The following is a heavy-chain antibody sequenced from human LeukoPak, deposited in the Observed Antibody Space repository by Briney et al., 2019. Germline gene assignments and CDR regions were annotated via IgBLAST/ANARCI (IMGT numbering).Heavy chain of an antibody. CDR2: IYYSGST. Sequence: LRLSCAASGFTFSSYSMNWVRQPPGKGLEWIGYIYYSGSTYYNPSLKSRVTISVDTSKNQFSLKLSSVTAADTAVYYCARGDGDYDFDYWGQGTLVTVSS. D-gene: IGHD4-17*01. CDR3: ARGDGDYDFDY. J-gene: IGHJ4*02. CDR1: GFTFSSYS. V-gene: IGHV4-30-4*08.